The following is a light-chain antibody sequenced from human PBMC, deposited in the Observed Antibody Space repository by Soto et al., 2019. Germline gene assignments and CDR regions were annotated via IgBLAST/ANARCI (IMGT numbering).Light chain of an antibody. J-gene: IGKJ5*01. V-gene: IGKV3-20*01. CDR3: QQSYSTPIT. CDR1: QSVRNSY. Sequence: EIVLTQSPGTLSLSPGERATLSCRASQSVRNSYLAWYQQKPGQAPRLLIYGAYTRATGIPVRFSGSGSGTDFTLTISSLQPEDFATYYCQQSYSTPITFGQGTRLEIK. CDR2: GAY.